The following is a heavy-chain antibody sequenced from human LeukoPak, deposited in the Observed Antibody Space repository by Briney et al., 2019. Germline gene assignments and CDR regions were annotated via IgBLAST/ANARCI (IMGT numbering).Heavy chain of an antibody. CDR3: ARVKVRWLHTS. Sequence: SETLSLXCAVYGGSFSGYYWSWSRQPPAKGLEWMGEINNSGSTNYNPSLQSRVTISVATSKYQLSLKLSSVTAADTAVYYCARVKVRWLHTSWGQGTLVTVSS. V-gene: IGHV4-34*01. D-gene: IGHD5-18*01. J-gene: IGHJ5*02. CDR2: INNSGST. CDR1: GGSFSGYY.